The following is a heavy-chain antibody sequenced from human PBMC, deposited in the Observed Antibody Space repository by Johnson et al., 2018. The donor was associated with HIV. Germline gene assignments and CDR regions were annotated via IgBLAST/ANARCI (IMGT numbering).Heavy chain of an antibody. J-gene: IGHJ3*02. Sequence: EVQLVESGGGLVQPGGSLRLSCAASGFTFSNAWMSWVRQAPGKGLEWVGRIKSKTDGGTTDYAAPVKGRFTISRDDSKNTMYLQMNSLKTEDTSVYYCTTFYCGGDCYAFDIWGQGTMVTVSS. D-gene: IGHD2-21*01. CDR3: TTFYCGGDCYAFDI. CDR2: IKSKTDGGTT. V-gene: IGHV3-15*01. CDR1: GFTFSNAW.